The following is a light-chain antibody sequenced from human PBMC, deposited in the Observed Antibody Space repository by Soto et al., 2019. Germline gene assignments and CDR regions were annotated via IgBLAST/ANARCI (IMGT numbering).Light chain of an antibody. CDR2: GAS. CDR1: QSVNNN. CDR3: QQYGSSLT. V-gene: IGKV3-15*01. Sequence: EIILTQSPASLSVSPGERATLSCRASQSVNNNLAWYQQKRGQAPRLLIYGASTRATGIPGRFRGSGSGTEFTLTITSLQSEDFAVYYCQQYGSSLTFGGGTKVEIK. J-gene: IGKJ4*01.